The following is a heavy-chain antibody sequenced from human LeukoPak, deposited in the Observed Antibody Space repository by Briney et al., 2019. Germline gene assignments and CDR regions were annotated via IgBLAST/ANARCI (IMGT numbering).Heavy chain of an antibody. J-gene: IGHJ5*02. CDR2: IYHSGST. V-gene: IGHV4-4*02. D-gene: IGHD3-22*01. CDR1: GGSISSSNW. CDR3: ARGVYDSSGYYGVGGNWFDP. Sequence: SGTLSLTCAVSGGSISSSNWWSWVRQPPGKGLEWIGEIYHSGSTNYNPSLKSRVTISVDKSKNQFSLKLSSVTAADTAVYYCARGVYDSSGYYGVGGNWFDPWGQGTLVTVSS.